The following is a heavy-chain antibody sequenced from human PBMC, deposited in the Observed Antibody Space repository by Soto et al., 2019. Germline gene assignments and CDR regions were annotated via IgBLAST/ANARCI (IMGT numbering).Heavy chain of an antibody. J-gene: IGHJ4*02. CDR1: GGTFSSYT. CDR3: ARGADSTQNGWDGLNFDY. D-gene: IGHD6-19*01. Sequence: ASVKVSCKASGGTFSSYTISWVRQAPGQGLEWMGRIIPILGIANYAQKFQGRVTITADKSTSTAYMELSSLRSEDTAVYYCARGADSTQNGWDGLNFDYWGQGTLVTVSS. CDR2: IIPILGIA. V-gene: IGHV1-69*02.